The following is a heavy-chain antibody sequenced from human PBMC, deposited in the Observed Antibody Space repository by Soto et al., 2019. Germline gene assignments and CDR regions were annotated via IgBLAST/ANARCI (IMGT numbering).Heavy chain of an antibody. Sequence: SETLSLTCAVSGGSISSGGYSWSWIRQPPGKGLEWIGYIYHSGSTYYNPSLKSRVTISVDRSKNQFSLKLSSVTAADTAVYYCARAYYYGSGSSGWFDPWGQGTLVTVSS. D-gene: IGHD3-10*01. CDR2: IYHSGST. J-gene: IGHJ5*02. CDR3: ARAYYYGSGSSGWFDP. CDR1: GGSISSGGYS. V-gene: IGHV4-30-2*01.